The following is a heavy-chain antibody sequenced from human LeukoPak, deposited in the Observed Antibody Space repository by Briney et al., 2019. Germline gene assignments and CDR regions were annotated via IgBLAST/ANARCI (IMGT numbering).Heavy chain of an antibody. V-gene: IGHV4-59*08. D-gene: IGHD3-10*01. Sequence: SEPLSLTCTVSVGSLSICYWSWIRDPPGKALVGLGYFYYSGSTNYNPSLKSRVTISVDTSKNQFSLKLSSVTAADTAVYYCASTTLYYGSGTYYYYYYMDVWGKGTTVTVSS. CDR3: ASTTLYYGSGTYYYYYYMDV. CDR2: FYYSGST. J-gene: IGHJ6*03. CDR1: VGSLSICY.